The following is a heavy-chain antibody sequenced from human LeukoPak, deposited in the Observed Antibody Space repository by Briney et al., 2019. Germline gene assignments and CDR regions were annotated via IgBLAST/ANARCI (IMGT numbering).Heavy chain of an antibody. J-gene: IGHJ4*02. CDR1: GYSISSGYY. CDR3: ARDRGVAYCSGGSCLTPPYDY. Sequence: PSETLSLTCTVSGYSISSGYYWGWIRQPPGEGLEWIGSIYHSGNTYYNPSLKSRVTISVDTSKNQFSLKLSSVTAADTAVYYCARDRGVAYCSGGSCLTPPYDYWGQGTLVTVSS. CDR2: IYHSGNT. D-gene: IGHD2-15*01. V-gene: IGHV4-38-2*02.